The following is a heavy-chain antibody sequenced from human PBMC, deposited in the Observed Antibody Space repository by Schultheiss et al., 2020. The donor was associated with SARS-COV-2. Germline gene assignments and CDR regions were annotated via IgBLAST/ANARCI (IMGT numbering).Heavy chain of an antibody. V-gene: IGHV3-72*01. Sequence: GESLKISCAASGFTFSSYGMHWVRQAPGKGLEWVGRTRNKANSYTTEYAASVKGRFTISRDDSKNSLYLQMNSLKTEDTAVYYCARVGDGYNYVLDYWGQGTLVTVSS. CDR3: ARVGDGYNYVLDY. D-gene: IGHD5-24*01. CDR1: GFTFSSYG. CDR2: TRNKANSYTT. J-gene: IGHJ4*02.